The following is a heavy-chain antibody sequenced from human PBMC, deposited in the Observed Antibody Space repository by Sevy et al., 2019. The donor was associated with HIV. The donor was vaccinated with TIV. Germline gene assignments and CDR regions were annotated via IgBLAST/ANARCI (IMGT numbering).Heavy chain of an antibody. D-gene: IGHD2-2*01. J-gene: IGHJ2*01. CDR1: GYTFTGYY. V-gene: IGHV1-2*02. Sequence: ASVKVSCKASGYTFTGYYMHWVRQAPGQGLEWMGWINPNSGGTNYAQKFQGRVTMTRDTSISTAYMELSRLRSDDTAMYYCARVGGCSSTSCYWYFDLWGRGTLVTVSS. CDR2: INPNSGGT. CDR3: ARVGGCSSTSCYWYFDL.